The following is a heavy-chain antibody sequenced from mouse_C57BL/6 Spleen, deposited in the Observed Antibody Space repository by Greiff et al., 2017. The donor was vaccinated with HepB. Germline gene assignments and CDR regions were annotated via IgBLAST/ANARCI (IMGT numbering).Heavy chain of an antibody. CDR3: ARSYYYGSSLWYFDV. CDR1: GYSFTGYY. J-gene: IGHJ1*03. Sequence: VQLKESGPELVKPGASVKISCKASGYSFTGYYMNWVKQSPEKSLEWIGEINPSTGGTTYNQKFKAKATLTVDKSSSTAYMQLKSLTSEDSAVYYCARSYYYGSSLWYFDVWGTGTTVTVSS. CDR2: INPSTGGT. V-gene: IGHV1-42*01. D-gene: IGHD1-1*01.